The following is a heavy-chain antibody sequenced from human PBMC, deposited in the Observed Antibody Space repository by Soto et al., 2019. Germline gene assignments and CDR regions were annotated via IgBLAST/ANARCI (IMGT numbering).Heavy chain of an antibody. J-gene: IGHJ4*02. CDR1: GYTFTSYG. CDR3: ARVHYYGSGTLRFFDS. V-gene: IGHV1-18*01. CDR2: ISAYSGNT. D-gene: IGHD3-10*01. Sequence: QVPLVQSGPEVKKPGASVTVSCKASGYTFTSYGISWVRQAPGQGLEWMGWISAYSGNTKYAQQLQGRVTMTTDASTSTAYMEVRSLRSADTAVYYCARVHYYGSGTLRFFDSWGQGTLVTVSS.